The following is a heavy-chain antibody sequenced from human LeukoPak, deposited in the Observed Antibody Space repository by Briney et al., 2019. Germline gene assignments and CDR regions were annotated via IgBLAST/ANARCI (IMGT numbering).Heavy chain of an antibody. CDR2: IYYSGST. J-gene: IGHJ5*02. V-gene: IGHV4-59*01. Sequence: GSLRLSCAASGFTFSDYYWSWIRQPPGKGLEWIGYIYYSGSTNYNPSLKSRVTISVDTSKNQSSLKLSSVTAADTAVYYCARDAMASGSWFDPWGQGTLVTVSS. CDR3: ARDAMASGSWFDP. CDR1: GFTFSDYY. D-gene: IGHD3-10*01.